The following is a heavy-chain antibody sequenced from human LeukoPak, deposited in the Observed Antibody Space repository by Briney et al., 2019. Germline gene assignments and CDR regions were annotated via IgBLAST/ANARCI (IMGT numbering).Heavy chain of an antibody. J-gene: IGHJ4*02. D-gene: IGHD5-12*01. CDR3: ARSISGYLFVLDC. CDR1: GFSFSNYA. V-gene: IGHV3-23*01. Sequence: GGSLRLSCAASGFSFSNYALTWVRQAPRKGLEWVSTIRGSGDDTYYADSVKGRFSISRDNSKNTLSLQMNSLRAEDTAVYYCARSISGYLFVLDCWGQGTLVTVSS. CDR2: IRGSGDDT.